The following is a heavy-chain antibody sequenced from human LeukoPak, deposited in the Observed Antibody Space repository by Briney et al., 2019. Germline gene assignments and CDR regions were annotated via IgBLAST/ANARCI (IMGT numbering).Heavy chain of an antibody. CDR1: GGSISGGGYY. D-gene: IGHD5-24*01. CDR2: IYYSGST. CDR3: ARGGGRSLQHELDAFDI. Sequence: PSETLSLTCTVSGGSISGGGYYWSWMRQHPGKGLEGIGYIYYSGSTYYNPSLKSRVTISVDTSKNQFSLKLSSVTTADTAVYYCARGGGRSLQHELDAFDIWGQGTMVTVSS. J-gene: IGHJ3*02. V-gene: IGHV4-31*03.